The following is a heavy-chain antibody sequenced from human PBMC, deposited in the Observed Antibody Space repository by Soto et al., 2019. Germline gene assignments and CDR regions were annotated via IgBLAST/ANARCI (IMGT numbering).Heavy chain of an antibody. Sequence: SETLSLTCTVSVCSNSGYYWSWIRLPPVKGLEWIGYIYHSGSTNYNPSITRRATLSVDTSKNQVSLKLTSVTAADTAVYYCARLASGWQYYYFDFWGRGTPVTVSA. CDR1: VCSNSGYY. J-gene: IGHJ2*01. D-gene: IGHD6-19*01. V-gene: IGHV4-59*12. CDR2: IYHSGST. CDR3: ARLASGWQYYYFDF.